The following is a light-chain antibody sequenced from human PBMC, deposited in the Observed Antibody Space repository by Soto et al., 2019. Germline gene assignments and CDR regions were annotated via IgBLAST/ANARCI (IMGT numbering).Light chain of an antibody. Sequence: EIVLTQSPGTLSLSPGERATLSCRASQSVNSNYLAWYQQKPGQAPRLLIFGASTRATGIPDRFSGSGSGTDFTLSIRRLEPEDFAVYFCQQYGSSSITFGQGTRLEI. CDR2: GAS. V-gene: IGKV3-20*01. CDR1: QSVNSNY. J-gene: IGKJ5*01. CDR3: QQYGSSSIT.